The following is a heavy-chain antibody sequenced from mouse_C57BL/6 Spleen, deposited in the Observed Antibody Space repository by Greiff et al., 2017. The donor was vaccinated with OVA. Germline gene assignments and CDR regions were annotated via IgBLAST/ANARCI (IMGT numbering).Heavy chain of an antibody. CDR1: GYTFTSYW. Sequence: QVQLQQPGAELVRPGSSVKLSCKASGYTFTSYWMHWVKQRPIQGLEWIGNIDPSDSETHYNQKFKDKATLTVDKSSSTAYMQLSSLTSEDSAVYYCAMGGYYYGSSYWYFDVWGTGTTVTVSS. V-gene: IGHV1-52*01. CDR2: IDPSDSET. CDR3: AMGGYYYGSSYWYFDV. D-gene: IGHD1-1*01. J-gene: IGHJ1*03.